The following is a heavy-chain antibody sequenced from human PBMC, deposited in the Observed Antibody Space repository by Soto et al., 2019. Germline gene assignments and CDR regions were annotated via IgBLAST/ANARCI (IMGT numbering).Heavy chain of an antibody. Sequence: QVQCVQSGAEVKGPGASVKVSCRTSGYTFTSYGVHWVRQAPGQRPEWMGWINTGNGNTKYSQKFQGRVTITKDTSASTAYMEMSSLKSEDTAVYYCARGRHDRAGYYYWGYYFDYWGQGTLVTVSS. CDR1: GYTFTSYG. D-gene: IGHD3-22*01. V-gene: IGHV1-3*04. J-gene: IGHJ4*02. CDR2: INTGNGNT. CDR3: ARGRHDRAGYYYWGYYFDY.